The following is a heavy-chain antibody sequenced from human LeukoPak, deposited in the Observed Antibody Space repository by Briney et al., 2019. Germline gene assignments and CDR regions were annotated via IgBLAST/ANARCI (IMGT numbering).Heavy chain of an antibody. CDR1: GFTFSSYG. Sequence: PGRSLRLSCAASGFTFSSYGMHWVRQAPGKGLEWVAVISYDGSNKYYADSVKGRFTISRDNSKNTLYLQMNSLRAEDTAVYYCARDPIMMTTVTTRYYYYYYMDVWGKGTTVTVSS. J-gene: IGHJ6*03. D-gene: IGHD4-17*01. CDR3: ARDPIMMTTVTTRYYYYYYMDV. V-gene: IGHV3-30*03. CDR2: ISYDGSNK.